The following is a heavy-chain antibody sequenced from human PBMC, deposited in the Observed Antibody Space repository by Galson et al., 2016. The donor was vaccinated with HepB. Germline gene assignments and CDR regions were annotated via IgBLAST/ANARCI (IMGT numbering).Heavy chain of an antibody. CDR3: ARDSSSWFRSYWYFDL. CDR1: GFTFSRYA. Sequence: SLRLSCAASGFTFSRYAMHWVRQAPGKGLEWVAVISYDGRNKYYAHSVKGRFTISRGNSKNTLYLQMNSLRAEDTAVYYCARDSSSWFRSYWYFDLWGRGTLVTVSS. CDR2: ISYDGRNK. D-gene: IGHD6-13*01. V-gene: IGHV3-30-3*01. J-gene: IGHJ2*01.